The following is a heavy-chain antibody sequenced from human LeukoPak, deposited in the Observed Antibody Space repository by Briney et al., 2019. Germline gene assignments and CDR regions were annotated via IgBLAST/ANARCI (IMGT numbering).Heavy chain of an antibody. V-gene: IGHV1-46*03. CDR2: INPSGGST. D-gene: IGHD3-22*01. CDR3: ARASDSSGYYAPQHYFDY. J-gene: IGHJ4*02. CDR1: GYTFTRFY. Sequence: ASVKVSCKVSGYTFTRFYMHWVRQAPGQGLEWMGIINPSGGSTSYTQKFQGRATMTRDTSTTTVYMELSSLRSEDTAVYYCARASDSSGYYAPQHYFDYWGQGTPVTVSS.